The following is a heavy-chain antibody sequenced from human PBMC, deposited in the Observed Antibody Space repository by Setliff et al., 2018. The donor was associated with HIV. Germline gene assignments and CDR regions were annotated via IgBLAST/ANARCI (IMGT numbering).Heavy chain of an antibody. CDR2: IYYSGYYKA. J-gene: IGHJ3*01. V-gene: IGHV4-30-4*01. CDR1: GASINNGDYY. D-gene: IGHD3-16*01. Sequence: SETLSLTCSVSGASINNGDYYWSWIRQSPGEGLEWIGYIYYSGYYKAYYDSNPAQKSRFSASVDTSRNQFSLELQSMAAADTAMYYCARAISFDFPSGLKGTFDVWGLGTMVTVSS. CDR3: ARAISFDFPSGLKGTFDV.